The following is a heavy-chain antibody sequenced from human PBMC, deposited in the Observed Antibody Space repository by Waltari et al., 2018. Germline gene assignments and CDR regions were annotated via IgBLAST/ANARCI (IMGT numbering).Heavy chain of an antibody. J-gene: IGHJ4*02. Sequence: QLQLLESGPGLGKPSETLSLRCSVSGDSVINRNYSLGWSHQPPGKGLEWIGNIYYSGRSSYNPSLKSRVIISVDTSKNQFSVRLTSVTAADTALFYCARLSPPMWVRGVKGGYYFDYWGPGTLVTVSS. CDR3: ARLSPPMWVRGVKGGYYFDY. V-gene: IGHV4-39*07. CDR2: IYYSGRS. CDR1: GDSVINRNYS. D-gene: IGHD3-10*01.